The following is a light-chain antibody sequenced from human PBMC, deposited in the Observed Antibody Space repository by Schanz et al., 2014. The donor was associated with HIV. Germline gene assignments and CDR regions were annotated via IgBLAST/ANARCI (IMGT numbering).Light chain of an antibody. V-gene: IGLV2-14*03. CDR3: TSLTAAATYV. CDR2: DVN. Sequence: QSALTQPPSASGSPGQSVTISCTGTSSDVGGYKYVSWYQQHPGKAPKLLIYDVNKRPSGVSNHFSGSKSGNTASLTISGLQAEDEAYYYCTSLTAAATYVFGAGTKLTVL. J-gene: IGLJ1*01. CDR1: SSDVGGYKY.